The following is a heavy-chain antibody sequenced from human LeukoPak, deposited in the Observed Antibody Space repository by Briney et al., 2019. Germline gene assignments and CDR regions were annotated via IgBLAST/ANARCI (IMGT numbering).Heavy chain of an antibody. J-gene: IGHJ4*02. CDR1: GFTFSSYN. D-gene: IGHD1-26*01. V-gene: IGHV3-48*02. CDR2: ISSGGSPI. Sequence: GGSLRLSCAASGFTFSSYNMNWVRQAPGKGLEWGSYISSGGSPIFYADSVKGRFTISRDNAKNSLYLQMNSLRDEDTAVYYCARGGIYCPDYWGQGTLVTVSS. CDR3: ARGGIYCPDY.